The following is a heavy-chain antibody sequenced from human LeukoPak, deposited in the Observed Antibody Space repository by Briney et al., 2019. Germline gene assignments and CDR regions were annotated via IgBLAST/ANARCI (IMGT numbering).Heavy chain of an antibody. CDR3: ARGSVFGVVIITH. CDR2: IIPILGIA. CDR1: GGTFSSYT. D-gene: IGHD3-3*01. J-gene: IGHJ4*02. Sequence: SVKVSCKASGGTFSSYTISWVRQAPGQGLEWMGRIIPILGIANYAQKFQGGVTITADKSTSTAYMELSSLRSEDTAVYYCARGSVFGVVIITHWGQGTLVTVSS. V-gene: IGHV1-69*02.